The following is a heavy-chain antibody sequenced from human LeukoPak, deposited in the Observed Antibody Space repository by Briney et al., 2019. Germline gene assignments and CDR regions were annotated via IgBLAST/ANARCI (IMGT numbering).Heavy chain of an antibody. CDR2: ISGSSGTT. D-gene: IGHD4-17*01. CDR3: ARDFNHYGEVVSRWFDP. Sequence: QPGGSLRLSCEASEFTFSSFAMNWVRQAPGKGLEWASYISGSSGTTYYADSVTGRFTVSRDNAKNSLYLQMNSLRAEDTAVYYCARDFNHYGEVVSRWFDPWGQGTLVIVSS. V-gene: IGHV3-48*01. CDR1: EFTFSSFA. J-gene: IGHJ5*02.